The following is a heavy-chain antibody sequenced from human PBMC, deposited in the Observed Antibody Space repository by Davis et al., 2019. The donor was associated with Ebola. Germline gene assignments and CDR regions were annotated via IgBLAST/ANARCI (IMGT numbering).Heavy chain of an antibody. Sequence: MPGGSLRLSCTVSGGSISSSSYYWGWIRQPPGKGLEWIGSIYYSGSTYYNPSLKSRVTISVDTSKNQFSLKLSSVTAADTAVYYCARDLQMATAYWGQGTLVTVSS. CDR2: IYYSGST. V-gene: IGHV4-39*02. CDR3: ARDLQMATAY. D-gene: IGHD5-24*01. J-gene: IGHJ4*02. CDR1: GGSISSSSYY.